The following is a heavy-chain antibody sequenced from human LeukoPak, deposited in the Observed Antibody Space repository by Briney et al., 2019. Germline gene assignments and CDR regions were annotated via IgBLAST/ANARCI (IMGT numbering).Heavy chain of an antibody. CDR3: ASHNGDTAMPKGYYCYYMDV. V-gene: IGHV1-69*13. Sequence: GASVKVSCKASGGTFSSYASSWVRQAPGQGLEWMGGIIPIFGTANYAQKFQGRVTITADESTSTAYMELSSLRSEDTAVYYCASHNGDTAMPKGYYCYYMDVWGKGTTVTISS. J-gene: IGHJ6*03. D-gene: IGHD5-18*01. CDR1: GGTFSSYA. CDR2: IIPIFGTA.